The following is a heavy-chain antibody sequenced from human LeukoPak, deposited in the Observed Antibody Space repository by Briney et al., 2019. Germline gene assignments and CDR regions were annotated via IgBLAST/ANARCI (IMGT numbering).Heavy chain of an antibody. J-gene: IGHJ1*01. CDR3: ARKDSYDSSEVYFQH. V-gene: IGHV1-69*05. Sequence: SVKVSCKASGGTFSSYAISWVRQAPGQGLEWMGRIIPIFGTANYAQKFQGRVTITTGESTSTAYMELSSLRSEDTAVYYCARKDSYDSSEVYFQHWGQGTLVTVSS. CDR2: IIPIFGTA. CDR1: GGTFSSYA. D-gene: IGHD3-22*01.